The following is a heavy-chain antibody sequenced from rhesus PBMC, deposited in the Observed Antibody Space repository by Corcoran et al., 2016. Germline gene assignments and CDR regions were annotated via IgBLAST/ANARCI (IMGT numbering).Heavy chain of an antibody. J-gene: IGHJ4*01. Sequence: QVQLVQSGAEVKKPGASVKVSCKASGFTFGSYAINWVRQAAGQGLGWMREIIPLFGIKTSPRKFQGRVTFTANTSTSTAYMELSSLRSEDTSVYYCAREAEAAVAVPDYWGQGVLVTVSS. CDR3: AREAEAAVAVPDY. CDR1: GFTFGSYA. V-gene: IGHV1-198*02. CDR2: IIPLFGIK. D-gene: IGHD4-29*01.